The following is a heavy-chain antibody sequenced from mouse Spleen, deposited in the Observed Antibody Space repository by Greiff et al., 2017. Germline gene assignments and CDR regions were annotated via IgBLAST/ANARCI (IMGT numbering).Heavy chain of an antibody. CDR1: GFTFSSYA. D-gene: IGHD1-1*01. CDR3: ARHDGSSFYYAMDY. Sequence: EVQVVESGGGLVKPGGSLKLSCAASGFTFSSYAMSWVRQTPEKRLEWVATISSGGSYTYYPDSVKGRFTISRDNAKNTLYLQMSSLRSEDTAMYYCARHDGSSFYYAMDYWGQGTSVTVSS. J-gene: IGHJ4*01. V-gene: IGHV5-9-3*01. CDR2: ISSGGSYT.